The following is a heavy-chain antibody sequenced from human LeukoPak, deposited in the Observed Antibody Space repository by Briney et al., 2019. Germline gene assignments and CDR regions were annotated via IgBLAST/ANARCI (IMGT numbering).Heavy chain of an antibody. D-gene: IGHD3-22*01. J-gene: IGHJ4*02. CDR3: ARGRVRYYYDSSGKKGRYFDY. CDR1: GGSFSGYY. V-gene: IGHV4-34*01. Sequence: PSETLSLTCAVYGGSFSGYYWSWIRQPPGKGLEWIGEINHSGSTNYNPSLKSRVTISVDTSKNQFSLKLSSVTAADTAVYYCARGRVRYYYDSSGKKGRYFDYWGQGTLVTVSS. CDR2: INHSGST.